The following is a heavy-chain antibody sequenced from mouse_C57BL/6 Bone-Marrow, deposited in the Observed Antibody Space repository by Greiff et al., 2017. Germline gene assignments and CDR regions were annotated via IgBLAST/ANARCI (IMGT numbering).Heavy chain of an antibody. V-gene: IGHV1-69*01. CDR3: ARWDYFDY. J-gene: IGHJ2*01. Sequence: QVQLQQPGAELVMPGASVKLSCKASGYTFTSYWMHWVKQRPGQGLEWIGEFDPSDSYTNYNQKFKGKSTLTVDKSSSTAYMQLSSLTSEDSAVYYCARWDYFDYWGQGTTLTVSS. CDR2: FDPSDSYT. CDR1: GYTFTSYW.